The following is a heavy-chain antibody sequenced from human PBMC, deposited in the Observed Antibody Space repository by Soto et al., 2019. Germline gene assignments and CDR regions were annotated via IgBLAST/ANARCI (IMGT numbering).Heavy chain of an antibody. Sequence: DVQLLESGGGLVQTEGALRLSCAASGFTFSRYSMGWVRQVPGKGMEWVAVVSIGGSTPYADSVRVRFTISRDNTKNTLSLLMTSRAAADTAVYFCAKRRGAGGHFDYWGQGALVPVYS. V-gene: IGHV3-23*01. CDR3: AKRRGAGGHFDY. CDR1: GFTFSRYS. J-gene: IGHJ4*02. D-gene: IGHD2-15*01. CDR2: VSIGGST.